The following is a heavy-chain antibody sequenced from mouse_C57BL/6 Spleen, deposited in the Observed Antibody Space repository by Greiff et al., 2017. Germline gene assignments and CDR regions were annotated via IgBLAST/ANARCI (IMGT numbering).Heavy chain of an antibody. Sequence: QVQLQQPGAELVKPGASVKLSCKASGYTFTSYWMHWVKQRPGQGLEWIGMIHPNSGSTNYNEKFKSKATLTVDKSSSTAYMQLSSLTSEDSAFYYCAMYSNYGAYWGQGTLVTVSA. CDR3: AMYSNYGAY. D-gene: IGHD2-5*01. V-gene: IGHV1-64*01. CDR1: GYTFTSYW. J-gene: IGHJ3*01. CDR2: IHPNSGST.